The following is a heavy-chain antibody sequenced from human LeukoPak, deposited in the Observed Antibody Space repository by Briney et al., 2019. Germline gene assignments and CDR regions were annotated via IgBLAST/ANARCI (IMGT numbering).Heavy chain of an antibody. CDR2: IRQDGSET. J-gene: IGHJ4*02. D-gene: IGHD2-15*01. V-gene: IGHV3-7*01. CDR3: ALLIGY. Sequence: GQSLRLASAASGFTLVNYWMNCVRQAPGKVLEWVANIRQDGSETYYADSVKGRFTISRDNAKKSLSQQMNYLGAEDAAVYYCALLIGYWGQGTLVTVSP. CDR1: GFTLVNYW.